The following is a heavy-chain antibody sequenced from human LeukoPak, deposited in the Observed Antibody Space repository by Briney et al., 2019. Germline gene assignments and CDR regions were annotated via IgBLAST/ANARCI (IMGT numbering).Heavy chain of an antibody. CDR3: ARVYWIVEATEVAYFDY. D-gene: IGHD1-26*01. J-gene: IGHJ4*02. CDR1: GFTFSSYS. CDR2: ISSSRSYI. Sequence: GSLRLSCAASGFTFSSYSMNWVRQAPGKGLEWVSFISSSRSYIYYADSVRGRFTISRDNAKNSLYLQMNSLRAEDTAVYYCARVYWIVEATEVAYFDYWGQGTLVTVSS. V-gene: IGHV3-21*01.